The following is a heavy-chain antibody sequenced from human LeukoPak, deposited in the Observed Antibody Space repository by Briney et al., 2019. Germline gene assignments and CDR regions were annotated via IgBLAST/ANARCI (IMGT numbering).Heavy chain of an antibody. D-gene: IGHD5-12*01. CDR2: ICFDGSNK. Sequence: GGSLRLSCAASGFTFSSFVMHWVRQAPGKGLEGVAVICFDGSNKYYADSVKGRFTLSRDNSKDTLYLQMNSLRAEDRAVYYCARGPSAYPKCFDYWGQGTLVTVSS. V-gene: IGHV3-33*01. CDR1: GFTFSSFV. CDR3: ARGPSAYPKCFDY. J-gene: IGHJ4*02.